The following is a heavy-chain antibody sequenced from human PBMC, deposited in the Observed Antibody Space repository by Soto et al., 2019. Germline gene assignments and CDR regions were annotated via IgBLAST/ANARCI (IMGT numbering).Heavy chain of an antibody. Sequence: QVQLVQSGAEVKKPGASVKVSCKASGYTFTSYDINWVRQATGQGLEWMGWMNPNSGNTGYAQKFQGRVTMTRNTSKRTAYMELSSLRSEDTAVYYCARRHDFWSEFDPWGQGTLVTVSS. CDR2: MNPNSGNT. CDR3: ARRHDFWSEFDP. V-gene: IGHV1-8*01. J-gene: IGHJ5*02. D-gene: IGHD3-3*01. CDR1: GYTFTSYD.